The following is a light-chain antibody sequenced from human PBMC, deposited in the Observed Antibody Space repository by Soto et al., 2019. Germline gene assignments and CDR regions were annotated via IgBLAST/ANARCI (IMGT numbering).Light chain of an antibody. CDR2: RNN. CDR3: AGWDDSLSGSYV. CDR1: SSNIGSNY. J-gene: IGLJ1*01. Sequence: QSALTQPPSASGTPGQRVTISCSGSSSNIGSNYVYWYQQLPGTAPKLLIYRNNQRPSGVPDRFSGSKSGTSASLAIRGLRFEDEADYYCAGWDDSLSGSYVFGTGTKVTVL. V-gene: IGLV1-47*01.